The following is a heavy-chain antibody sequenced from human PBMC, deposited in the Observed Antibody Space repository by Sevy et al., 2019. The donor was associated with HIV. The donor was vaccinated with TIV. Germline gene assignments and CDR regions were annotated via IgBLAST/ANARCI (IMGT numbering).Heavy chain of an antibody. CDR2: SYYTGST. D-gene: IGHD6-19*01. V-gene: IGHV4-39*01. CDR3: ARHHAAGWYSGAYGMDV. Sequence: SETLSLTCTVSGVSISSSSFYWDWVRQPPGKGLEWIATSYYTGSTSYNPSLKSRVTISVDTSKNQFSLKLSSVTAADTAVYYCARHHAAGWYSGAYGMDVWSQGTTVTVSS. J-gene: IGHJ6*02. CDR1: GVSISSSSFY.